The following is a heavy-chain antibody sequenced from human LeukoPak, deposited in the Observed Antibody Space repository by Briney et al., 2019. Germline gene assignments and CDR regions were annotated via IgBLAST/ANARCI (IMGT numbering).Heavy chain of an antibody. CDR3: ARAHYGSGSYGLDY. J-gene: IGHJ4*02. V-gene: IGHV3-53*01. Sequence: GGSLRLSCAASGFSFSNYGMHWVRQAPGKGLEWVSVIYSGGSTYYADSVKGRFTISRDNSKNTLYLQMNSLRAEDTAVYYCARAHYGSGSYGLDYWGQGTLVTVSS. CDR1: GFSFSNYG. CDR2: IYSGGST. D-gene: IGHD3-10*01.